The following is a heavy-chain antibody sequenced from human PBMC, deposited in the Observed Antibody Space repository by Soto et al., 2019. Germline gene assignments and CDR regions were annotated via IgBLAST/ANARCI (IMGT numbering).Heavy chain of an antibody. V-gene: IGHV3-66*01. Sequence: PGGSLRLPCEASGFPLSVCYMHWVRQAPGKGLEWVSIIYSGTITYYADSVKGRFTISRDNSKNTLYLQMNSLRADDMAVYYCARDTGDLGTLDYWGQGIQVTVSS. CDR3: ARDTGDLGTLDY. CDR1: GFPLSVCY. D-gene: IGHD3-16*01. CDR2: IYSGTIT. J-gene: IGHJ4*02.